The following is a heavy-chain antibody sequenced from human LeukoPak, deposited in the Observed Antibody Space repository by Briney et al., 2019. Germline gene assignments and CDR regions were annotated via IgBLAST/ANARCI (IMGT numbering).Heavy chain of an antibody. J-gene: IGHJ4*02. CDR3: AWGSYGLRGSFDY. V-gene: IGHV1-69*05. D-gene: IGHD3-16*01. CDR1: GGTCSSYA. Sequence: SVKVSCKASGGTCSSYAISWVRQAPGQGLEWMGGIIPIFGTVNYAQKFQGRVTITTDESTSTAYMELSSLRSEDTAVYYSAWGSYGLRGSFDYWGQGTLVTVSS. CDR2: IIPIFGTV.